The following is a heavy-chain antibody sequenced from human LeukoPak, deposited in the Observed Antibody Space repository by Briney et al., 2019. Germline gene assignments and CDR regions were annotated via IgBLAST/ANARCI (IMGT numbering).Heavy chain of an antibody. J-gene: IGHJ4*02. CDR3: VRYSGDADY. CDR2: IRSKIYGGTT. D-gene: IGHD5-12*01. CDR1: GFTFGNYA. Sequence: GGSLRLSCTASGFTFGNYAMSWFRQAPGKGLEWVGFIRSKIYGGTTEYAASVKGRFTISRDDSKSIAYLQMNSLKSEDTAVYYCVRYSGDADYWGQGTLVTVSS. V-gene: IGHV3-49*03.